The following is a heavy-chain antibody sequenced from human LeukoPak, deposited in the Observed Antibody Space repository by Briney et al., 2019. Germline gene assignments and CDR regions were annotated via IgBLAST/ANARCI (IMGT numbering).Heavy chain of an antibody. CDR3: ATVRFCSSTSCSLFDN. V-gene: IGHV3-23*01. J-gene: IGHJ4*02. CDR1: GFTFSSYA. D-gene: IGHD2-2*01. Sequence: GGSLRLSCAASGFTFSSYAMSWVRQAPGKGLGWVSAISGGGSSTYYADSVKGRFTISRDNSKNTLYLQLNSLRAEDTAVYYCATVRFCSSTSCSLFDNWGQGTLVTVSS. CDR2: ISGGGSST.